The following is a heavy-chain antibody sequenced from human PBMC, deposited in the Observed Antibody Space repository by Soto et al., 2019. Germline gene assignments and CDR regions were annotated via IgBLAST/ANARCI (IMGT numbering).Heavy chain of an antibody. CDR1: GYSFTSYG. CDR2: ISPYNGHT. CDR3: ARDLTIVPATHPRLENYGMDV. V-gene: IGHV1-18*01. J-gene: IGHJ6*02. Sequence: QVQLVQSAGEVKKPGASVKVSCKASGYSFTSYGISWVRRAPGQGLEWMGWISPYNGHTRFVERFQGRVTMTTDTSPKKAYMELRNLRSDDTAYYYCARDLTIVPATHPRLENYGMDVWGQGTTVIVSS. D-gene: IGHD2-2*01.